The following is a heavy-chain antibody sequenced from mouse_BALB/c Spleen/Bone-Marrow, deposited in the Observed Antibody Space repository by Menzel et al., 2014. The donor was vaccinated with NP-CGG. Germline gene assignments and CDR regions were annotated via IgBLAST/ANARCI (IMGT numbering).Heavy chain of an antibody. Sequence: EVKLVESGPGLVKPSQSLSLTCTVTGYSIXSDSAWNWIRQFPGNKLEWMAYISYSGSTTYNPSLKSRISITRDTSKNQFFLQLNSVTTEDTATYYCARRGYYGTFLFAYWGQGTLVTVSA. V-gene: IGHV3-2*02. CDR3: ARRGYYGTFLFAY. J-gene: IGHJ3*01. CDR2: ISYSGST. CDR1: GYSIXSDSA. D-gene: IGHD2-1*01.